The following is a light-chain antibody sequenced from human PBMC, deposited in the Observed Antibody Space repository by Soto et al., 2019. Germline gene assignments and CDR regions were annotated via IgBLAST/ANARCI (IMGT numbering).Light chain of an antibody. CDR3: QQYTGPPTT. J-gene: IGKJ5*01. V-gene: IGKV3-20*01. Sequence: IVLTQSPGTRSLSPGERATLSCRASQSVSSSYLAWYQQKPGQAPRLLIYGASTRAAGIPDRFSGSGSGTDFTLTITRLEPEDSAVYFCQQYTGPPTTFGQGTRLEIK. CDR1: QSVSSSY. CDR2: GAS.